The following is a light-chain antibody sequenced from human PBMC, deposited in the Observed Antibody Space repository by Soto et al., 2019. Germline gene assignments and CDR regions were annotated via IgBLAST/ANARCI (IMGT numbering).Light chain of an antibody. J-gene: IGLJ2*01. V-gene: IGLV1-40*01. Sequence: QAVVTQPPSVSGAPGQRVTISCTGSSSNIGAGYDVHWYQQLPGTAPKLLIYGNSNRPSGVPDRFSGSKSGTSASLPITGLQAEDEADYYCQSYDSSLSGSVFGGGTKLTVL. CDR2: GNS. CDR3: QSYDSSLSGSV. CDR1: SSNIGAGYD.